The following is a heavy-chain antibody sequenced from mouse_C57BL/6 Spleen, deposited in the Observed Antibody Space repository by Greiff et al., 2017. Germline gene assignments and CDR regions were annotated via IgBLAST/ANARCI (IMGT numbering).Heavy chain of an antibody. V-gene: IGHV5-17*01. CDR3: ARGYYYGDWYFDV. D-gene: IGHD1-1*01. CDR1: GFTFSDYG. Sequence: EVKLVESGGGLVKPGGSLKLSCAASGFTFSDYGMHWVRQAPEKGLEWVAYISSGSSTIYYADTVKGRFTISRDNAKNTLFLQMTSLRSEDTAMYYCARGYYYGDWYFDVWGTGTTVTVSS. J-gene: IGHJ1*03. CDR2: ISSGSSTI.